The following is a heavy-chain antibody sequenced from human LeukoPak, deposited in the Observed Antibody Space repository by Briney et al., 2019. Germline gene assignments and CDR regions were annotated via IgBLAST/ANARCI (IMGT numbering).Heavy chain of an antibody. V-gene: IGHV1-8*03. CDR2: MNPNSGNT. Sequence: ASVKVSCKASGYTFTSYDINWVRQATGQGLEWMGWMNPNSGNTGYAQKFQGRVTITRNTSISTAYMELSSLRSEDTAVYYRARSYYYDSSGYYHDWFDPWGQGTLVTVSS. J-gene: IGHJ5*02. CDR3: ARSYYYDSSGYYHDWFDP. CDR1: GYTFTSYD. D-gene: IGHD3-22*01.